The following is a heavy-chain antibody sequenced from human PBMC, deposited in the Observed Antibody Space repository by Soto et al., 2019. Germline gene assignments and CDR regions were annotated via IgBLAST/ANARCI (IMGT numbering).Heavy chain of an antibody. V-gene: IGHV4-34*01. Sequence: SETLSLTCAVYGGSFSGYHWSWIRQPPGKGLEWIGEINHSGSTNYNPSLKSRVTISVDTSMNQFSLKLSSVTAADTAVYYCARGYDPSQGSRWFDPWGQGTLVTVSS. J-gene: IGHJ5*02. D-gene: IGHD3-10*01. CDR1: GGSFSGYH. CDR2: INHSGST. CDR3: ARGYDPSQGSRWFDP.